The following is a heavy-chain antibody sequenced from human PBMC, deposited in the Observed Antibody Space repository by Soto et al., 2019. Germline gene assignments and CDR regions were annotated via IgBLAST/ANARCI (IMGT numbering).Heavy chain of an antibody. V-gene: IGHV1-46*01. Sequence: QVQLVQSGAEVKKPGASVKISCKASGYTSSTYYMHWVRQAHGQGLEWMGIINPSGAGTSYAQKFQGRVTMTRDTSTSTVYMELRSLRSDDTAVYYCARGPISKGLGWFDPWGQGTLVTVSS. D-gene: IGHD4-4*01. CDR3: ARGPISKGLGWFDP. J-gene: IGHJ5*02. CDR2: INPSGAGT. CDR1: GYTSSTYY.